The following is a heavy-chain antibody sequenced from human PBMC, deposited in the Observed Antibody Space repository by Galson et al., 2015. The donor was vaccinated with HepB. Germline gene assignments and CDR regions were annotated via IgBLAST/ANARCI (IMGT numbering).Heavy chain of an antibody. CDR1: GFTFSNST. Sequence: SLRLSCAASGFTFSNSTMNWVRQAPGKGLEWVSYISARGRTIFYSDSVKGRFTISRDNAKNSPYLQMNSLRDEDTAVYYCAKGGHDYWGQGTLVTVSS. V-gene: IGHV3-48*02. CDR2: ISARGRTI. J-gene: IGHJ4*02. CDR3: AKGGHDY.